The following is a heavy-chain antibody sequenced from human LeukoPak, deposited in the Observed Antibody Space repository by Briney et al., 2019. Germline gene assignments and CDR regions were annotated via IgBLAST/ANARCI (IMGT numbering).Heavy chain of an antibody. CDR2: ISSSGSTI. J-gene: IGHJ3*02. D-gene: IGHD2-2*01. Sequence: GGSLRLSCAASGFTFSDYYMSWIRQAPGKGLEWVSYISSSGSTIYYADSVKGRFTISRDKAKNSLYLQMNSLRAEDTAVYYCARLLGYCSSTSCQGDAFDIWGQGTMVTVSS. CDR1: GFTFSDYY. CDR3: ARLLGYCSSTSCQGDAFDI. V-gene: IGHV3-11*01.